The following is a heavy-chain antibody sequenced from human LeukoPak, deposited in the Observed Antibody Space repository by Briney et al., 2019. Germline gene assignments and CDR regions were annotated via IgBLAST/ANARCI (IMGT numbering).Heavy chain of an antibody. Sequence: TSETLSLTCTVSGYSISSGYYWGWIRQPPGKGLEWIGSIYHSGSTYYNPSLKSRVTISVDTSKNQFSLKLSSVTAADTAVYYCARVSGGYVEALDYWGQGTLVTVSS. CDR1: GYSISSGYY. CDR2: IYHSGST. V-gene: IGHV4-38-2*02. D-gene: IGHD5-12*01. J-gene: IGHJ4*02. CDR3: ARVSGGYVEALDY.